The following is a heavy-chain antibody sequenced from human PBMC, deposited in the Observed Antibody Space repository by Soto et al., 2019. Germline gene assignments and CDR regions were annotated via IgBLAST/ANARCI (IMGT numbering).Heavy chain of an antibody. CDR1: GFTFSSYG. D-gene: IGHD6-19*01. CDR3: ARDPIAVAGDDAFDI. J-gene: IGHJ3*02. CDR2: IWYDGSNK. Sequence: QVQLVESGGGVVQPGRSLRPSCAASGFTFSSYGMHWVRQAPGKGLEWVAVIWYDGSNKYYADSVKGRFTISRDNSKNSLYLRMNSLRAEDTAVYYCARDPIAVAGDDAFDIWGQGTMVTVSS. V-gene: IGHV3-33*01.